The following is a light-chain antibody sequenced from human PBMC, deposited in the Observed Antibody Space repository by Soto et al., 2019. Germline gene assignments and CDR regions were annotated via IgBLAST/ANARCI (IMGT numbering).Light chain of an antibody. Sequence: QSALTQPPSATGSPGQSITISCTGTSSDVGDYYYVSWYQQHAGRAPKLIIYEVTKRPSGVPDRFSGSKSGNTASLTVSGLQTEEEADYYCCSYAGSDNFVVFGGGTKLTVL. CDR3: CSYAGSDNFVV. V-gene: IGLV2-8*01. J-gene: IGLJ3*02. CDR1: SSDVGDYYY. CDR2: EVT.